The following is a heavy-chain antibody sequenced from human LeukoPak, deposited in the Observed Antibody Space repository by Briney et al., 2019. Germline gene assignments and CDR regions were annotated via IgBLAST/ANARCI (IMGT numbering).Heavy chain of an antibody. J-gene: IGHJ4*02. Sequence: APGQGLEWMGGXIPXFGTANYAQKFQGRVTITADESTSTAYMELSSLRSEDTAVYYCASTLGYCSSTSCYGDFDYWGQGTLVTVSS. D-gene: IGHD2-2*01. CDR3: ASTLGYCSSTSCYGDFDY. CDR2: XIPXFGTA. V-gene: IGHV1-69*01.